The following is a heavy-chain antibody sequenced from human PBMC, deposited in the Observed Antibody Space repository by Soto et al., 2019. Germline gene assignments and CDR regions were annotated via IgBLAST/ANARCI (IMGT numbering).Heavy chain of an antibody. J-gene: IGHJ5*02. CDR2: IYYSGST. Sequence: SETLSLTCTVSGGSISSSSYYWGWIRQPPGKGLEWIGSIYYSGSTYYNPSLKSRVTTSVDTSKNQFSLKLSSVTAADTAVYYCAMERYCSSTSCYNWFDPWGQGTLVTVSS. CDR1: GGSISSSSYY. CDR3: AMERYCSSTSCYNWFDP. V-gene: IGHV4-39*01. D-gene: IGHD2-2*01.